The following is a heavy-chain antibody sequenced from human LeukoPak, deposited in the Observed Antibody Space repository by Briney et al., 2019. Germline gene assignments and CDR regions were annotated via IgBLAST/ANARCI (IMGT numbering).Heavy chain of an antibody. CDR3: ARSRGIAALDY. Sequence: SETLSLTCTVSGGSISSHYWSWIRQPPGKGLEWIGYIYYSGSTNYNPSLKSRATISVDTSKNQFSLKLSSVTAADTAVYYCARSRGIAALDYWGQGTLVTVSS. D-gene: IGHD6-25*01. CDR1: GGSISSHY. V-gene: IGHV4-59*11. J-gene: IGHJ4*02. CDR2: IYYSGST.